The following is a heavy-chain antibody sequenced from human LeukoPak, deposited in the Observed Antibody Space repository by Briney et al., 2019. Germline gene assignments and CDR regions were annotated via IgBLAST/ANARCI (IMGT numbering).Heavy chain of an antibody. D-gene: IGHD6-13*01. CDR1: GFTFSSHA. Sequence: GGSLRLSCAASGFTFSSHALHWVRQAPGKGLEYVSAISSNGGYTYYANSVKGRFTISRDNSKNTLYLQMGSLRAEDMALYFCARVGYSSPFDHWGQGTLVTVSS. V-gene: IGHV3-64*01. CDR3: ARVGYSSPFDH. J-gene: IGHJ4*02. CDR2: ISSNGGYT.